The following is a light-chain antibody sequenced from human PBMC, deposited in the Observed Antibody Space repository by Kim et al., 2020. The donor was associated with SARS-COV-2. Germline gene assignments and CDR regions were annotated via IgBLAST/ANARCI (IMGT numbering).Light chain of an antibody. CDR2: QDA. J-gene: IGLJ1*01. Sequence: VSPGQTAVVTASGDKLGDKYVFWYQKRPGQSPVLVIYQDAKRPSGIPERFSGSISGNTATLTISETQAMDEADYYCQTWDSSSGVFGTGTKVTVL. V-gene: IGLV3-1*01. CDR3: QTWDSSSGV. CDR1: KLGDKY.